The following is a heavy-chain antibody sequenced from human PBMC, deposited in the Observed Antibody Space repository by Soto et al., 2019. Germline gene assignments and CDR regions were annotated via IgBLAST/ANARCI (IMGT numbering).Heavy chain of an antibody. CDR2: IIPIFGTA. J-gene: IGHJ4*02. V-gene: IGHV1-69*13. CDR1: GGTFSSYA. Sequence: SVKVSCKASGGTFSSYAISWVRQAPGQGLEWMGGIIPIFGTANYAQKFQGRVTITADESTSTAYMELSSLRSEDTAVYYCARGFRDTSGYYLCDYWGQGTLVTVSS. D-gene: IGHD3-22*01. CDR3: ARGFRDTSGYYLCDY.